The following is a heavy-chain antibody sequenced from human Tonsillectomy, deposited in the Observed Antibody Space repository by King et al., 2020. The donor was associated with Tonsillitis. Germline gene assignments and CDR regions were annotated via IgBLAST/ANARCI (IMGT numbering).Heavy chain of an antibody. CDR3: ARDGPGEHHFDH. D-gene: IGHD1/OR15-1a*01. Sequence: VQLVESGGGLVKPGGSLRLSCAAPGFNLTEYYMSWIRQAPGKGLEWVSYISSSARTIYYADSVKGRFTISRDNAMNSLYLQMNSLRAEDTAVYYCARDGPGEHHFDHRGQGTLVTVSS. V-gene: IGHV3-11*01. CDR1: GFNLTEYY. CDR2: ISSSARTI. J-gene: IGHJ4*02.